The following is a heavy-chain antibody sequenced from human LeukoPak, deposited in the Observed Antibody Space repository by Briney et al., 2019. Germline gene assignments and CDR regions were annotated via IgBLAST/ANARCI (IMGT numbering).Heavy chain of an antibody. D-gene: IGHD6-19*01. Sequence: ASVKVSCKASGYTFTGYYMHWVRQAPGQGLEWMGWINPNSGGTNYAQKFQGRVTMTRDTSISTAYMELSRLRSDDTAVYYCAREQYGSGWYGYYYYYYYMDVWGKGTTVTISS. CDR1: GYTFTGYY. CDR3: AREQYGSGWYGYYYYYYYMDV. V-gene: IGHV1-2*02. CDR2: INPNSGGT. J-gene: IGHJ6*03.